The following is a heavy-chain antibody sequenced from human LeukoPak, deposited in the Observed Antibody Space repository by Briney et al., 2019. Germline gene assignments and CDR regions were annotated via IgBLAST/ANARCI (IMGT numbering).Heavy chain of an antibody. CDR3: ARDRSGYSYSQYFNM. Sequence: SETLSLTCTVSGGSITSYYWTWIRQPPGKGLEWIGYIYYSGSTNYNPSLKSRVSISVDTSKNLFSLKLSSVTAADTAVYYCARDRSGYSYSQYFNMWGQGTMVTVSP. CDR1: GGSITSYY. J-gene: IGHJ3*02. D-gene: IGHD5-18*01. V-gene: IGHV4-59*12. CDR2: IYYSGST.